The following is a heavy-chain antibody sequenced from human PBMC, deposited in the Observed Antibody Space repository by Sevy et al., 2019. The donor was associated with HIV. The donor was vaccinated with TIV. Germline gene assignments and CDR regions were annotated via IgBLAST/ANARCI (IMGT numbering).Heavy chain of an antibody. CDR1: GFTVSSNY. CDR3: ARGMILEGSWCGMDV. V-gene: IGHV3-53*01. Sequence: GSLRLSCAVSGFTVSSNYMTWVRQAPGKGLEWVSVIFSGGSTYYADSVKGRFTISRDNSRNTLSLQMNSLRAEDTAVYYCARGMILEGSWCGMDVWGQGTTVTVSS. CDR2: IFSGGST. D-gene: IGHD3-3*01. J-gene: IGHJ6*02.